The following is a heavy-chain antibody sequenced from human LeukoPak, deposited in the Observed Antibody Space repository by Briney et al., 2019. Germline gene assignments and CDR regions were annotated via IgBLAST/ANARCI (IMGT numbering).Heavy chain of an antibody. J-gene: IGHJ4*02. CDR1: GGSFSGYD. CDR3: ARVSSAGIWDY. CDR2: IYTSGST. Sequence: SETLSLTCTVSGGSFSGYDWSWIRQPAGKGLEWIGRIYTSGSTNYNPSLKSRVTMSVDTSKNQFSLKLSSVTAADTAVYYCARVSSAGIWDYWGQGTLVTVSS. D-gene: IGHD6-19*01. V-gene: IGHV4-4*07.